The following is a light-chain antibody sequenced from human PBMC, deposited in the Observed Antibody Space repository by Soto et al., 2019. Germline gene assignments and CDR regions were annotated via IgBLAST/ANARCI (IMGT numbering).Light chain of an antibody. CDR1: QGISSY. CDR3: QQLNSYPIT. Sequence: DIQLTQSPSFLSASVGDRVTITCRASQGISSYLAWYQQKPGEAPNLLIYAASTLQSGVPSRFSGSGSGTEFSLTISSLQPEDFATYYCQQLNSYPITCGQGTRLEIK. CDR2: AAS. V-gene: IGKV1-9*01. J-gene: IGKJ5*01.